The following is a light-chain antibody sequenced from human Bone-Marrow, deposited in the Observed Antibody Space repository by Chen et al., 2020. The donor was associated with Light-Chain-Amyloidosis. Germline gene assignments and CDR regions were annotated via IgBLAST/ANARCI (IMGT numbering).Light chain of an antibody. J-gene: IGKJ1*01. CDR2: AAS. V-gene: IGKV1-12*01. Sequence: DIQMTQSPSSVSASVGDRVTITCRASPAIRALVAWFQQKPGKAPKLLIYAASKLQSGVPSRFSGSGFGTDFSLTISRLQPEDFGTYYCQQSYSTPRTFGQGTKVEIK. CDR1: PAIRAL. CDR3: QQSYSTPRT.